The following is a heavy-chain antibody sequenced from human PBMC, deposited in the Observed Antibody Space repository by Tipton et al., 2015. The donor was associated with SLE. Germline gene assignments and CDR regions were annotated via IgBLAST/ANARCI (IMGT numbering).Heavy chain of an antibody. Sequence: QLVQSGAEVKKPGASVKVSCKASGYTFTSYDINWVRQATGQGPEWMGWMSPNSGNTGYAQKFQGRVTMTSDTSTSTAYMELRSLRSDDTAIYYCARVRVDTAMGVFDFWGQGTLVTVSS. CDR1: GYTFTSYD. CDR2: MSPNSGNT. CDR3: ARVRVDTAMGVFDF. V-gene: IGHV1-8*01. D-gene: IGHD5-18*01. J-gene: IGHJ4*02.